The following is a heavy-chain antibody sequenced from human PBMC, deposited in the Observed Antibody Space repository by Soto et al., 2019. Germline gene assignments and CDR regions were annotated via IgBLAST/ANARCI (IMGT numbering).Heavy chain of an antibody. CDR1: GYSFGTSG. CDR2: ISAYNGNT. CDR3: ARAGQYYDSSGYAN. J-gene: IGHJ4*02. D-gene: IGHD3-22*01. V-gene: IGHV1-18*01. Sequence: QVKLVQSGTEVKKPGASMKVSCKASGYSFGTSGISWVRQAPGQGLEWMGWISAYNGNTNYEQKLQERVTMTTDTSTNTAYLELRSLRSDDTAVYYCARAGQYYDSSGYANWGQGTLVTVSS.